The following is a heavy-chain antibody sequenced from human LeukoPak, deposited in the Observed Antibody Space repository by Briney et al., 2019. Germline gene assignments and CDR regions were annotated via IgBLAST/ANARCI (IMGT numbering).Heavy chain of an antibody. D-gene: IGHD3-10*01. Sequence: GGSLRLSCAASGFTFSSYSMNWVRQAPGKGLEWVSSISSSSYIYYADSVKGRFTISRDNAKNSLYLQMNSLRAEDTAVYYCARDSAMVRGVPTGMDVWGQGTTVTVSS. CDR3: ARDSAMVRGVPTGMDV. CDR1: GFTFSSYS. J-gene: IGHJ6*02. CDR2: ISSSSYI. V-gene: IGHV3-21*01.